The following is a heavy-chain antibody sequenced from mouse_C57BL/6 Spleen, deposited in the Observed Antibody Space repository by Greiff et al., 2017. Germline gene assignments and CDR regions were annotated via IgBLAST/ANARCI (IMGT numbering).Heavy chain of an antibody. D-gene: IGHD1-1*01. CDR3: ARTTVVGNWYFDV. CDR1: GFNIKDYY. Sequence: EVMLVESGAELVKPGASVKLSCTASGFNIKDYYMHWVKQRTEQGLEWIGRIDPEDGETKYAPKFQGKATITADTSSNTAYLQLSSLTSEDTAVYYCARTTVVGNWYFDVWGTGTTVTVSS. V-gene: IGHV14-2*01. CDR2: IDPEDGET. J-gene: IGHJ1*03.